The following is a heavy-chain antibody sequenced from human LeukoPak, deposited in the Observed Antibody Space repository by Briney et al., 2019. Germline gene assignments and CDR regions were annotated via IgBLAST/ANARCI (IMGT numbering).Heavy chain of an antibody. CDR3: ARESRAVRGVIITGLGP. Sequence: PGRSLRLSCAASGFTFSSYGMHWVRQAPGKGLEWVAVIWYDGSNKYYADSVKGRFTISRDNSKNTLYLQMNSLRAEDTAVYYCARESRAVRGVIITGLGPWGQGTLVTVSS. V-gene: IGHV3-33*01. CDR2: IWYDGSNK. D-gene: IGHD3-10*01. J-gene: IGHJ5*02. CDR1: GFTFSSYG.